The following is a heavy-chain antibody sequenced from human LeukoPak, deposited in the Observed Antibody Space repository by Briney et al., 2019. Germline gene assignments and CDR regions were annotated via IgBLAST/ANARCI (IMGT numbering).Heavy chain of an antibody. Sequence: GGSLSLSCAASGFTFTNYWMNWVCQAPGKGLEWVANTKQDGSEKYYVDSVKGRFTIPRDNPKESLYLQMSSLRAEDTAVYYCARDTQPRSSYYDFWSGNFDYWGQGTLVTVSS. D-gene: IGHD3-3*01. CDR1: GFTFTNYW. CDR2: TKQDGSEK. CDR3: ARDTQPRSSYYDFWSGNFDY. J-gene: IGHJ4*02. V-gene: IGHV3-7*01.